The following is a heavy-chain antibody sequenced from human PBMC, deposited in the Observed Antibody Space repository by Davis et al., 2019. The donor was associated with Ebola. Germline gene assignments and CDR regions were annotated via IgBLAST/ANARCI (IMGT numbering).Heavy chain of an antibody. CDR3: ARADRDTSSSFDY. CDR1: GFTFRNYN. D-gene: IGHD6-6*01. Sequence: GESLKISCAASGFTFRNYNMNWVRQAPGKGLEWVSYISTSSSTIYYADSVKGRFTISRDNAKNSLYLEMNSLRGEDTAVYYCARADRDTSSSFDYWGQGTLVTVSS. V-gene: IGHV3-48*04. CDR2: ISTSSSTI. J-gene: IGHJ4*02.